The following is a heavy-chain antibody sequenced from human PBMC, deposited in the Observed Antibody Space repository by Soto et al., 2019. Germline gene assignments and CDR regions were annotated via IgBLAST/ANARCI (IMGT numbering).Heavy chain of an antibody. CDR2: IYASGRT. CDR3: ARHFDVDPSLDQYYFDL. D-gene: IGHD3-9*01. V-gene: IGHV4-4*07. J-gene: IGHJ2*01. Sequence: QVQLQESGPGLVKPSETLSLTCTVSGVSITPYFWSCIRQPAGQAPEWVGHIYASGRTTYNPSLKSRVTMFVSQTQVSLRLTSVPAADTAVYYCARHFDVDPSLDQYYFDLWGRGALVTVSS. CDR1: GVSITPYF.